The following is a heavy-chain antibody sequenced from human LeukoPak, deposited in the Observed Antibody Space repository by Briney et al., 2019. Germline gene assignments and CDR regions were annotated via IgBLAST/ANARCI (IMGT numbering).Heavy chain of an antibody. CDR3: AHKGRGSGSYTM. CDR2: NYWNNDK. CDR1: GFSLRNTGVA. D-gene: IGHD3-10*01. V-gene: IGHV2-5*01. Sequence: KESGPTLVKPTQTLTLTCTFSGFSLRNTGVAVAWIRQPPGKALEWLAVNYWNNDKSFSPSLKSRLTITKDTSKNQVVLIMTNMDPLDTGTYYCAHKGRGSGSYTMWGQGTLVTVSS. J-gene: IGHJ4*02.